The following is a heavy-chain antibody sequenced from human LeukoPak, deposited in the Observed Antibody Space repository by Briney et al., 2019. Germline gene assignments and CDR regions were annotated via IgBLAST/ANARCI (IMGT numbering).Heavy chain of an antibody. CDR3: ARDLTPFCTNGVCFDAFDI. D-gene: IGHD2-8*01. J-gene: IGHJ3*02. CDR1: GFTFSDYY. CDR2: IKRDGSDK. Sequence: GGSLRLSCAASGFTFSDYYMTWARQAPGKGLEWVANIKRDGSDKHYVDSVKGRFTISRDNVQNSLYLQMNSLRAEDTAVYYCARDLTPFCTNGVCFDAFDIWGQGTMVTVSS. V-gene: IGHV3-7*01.